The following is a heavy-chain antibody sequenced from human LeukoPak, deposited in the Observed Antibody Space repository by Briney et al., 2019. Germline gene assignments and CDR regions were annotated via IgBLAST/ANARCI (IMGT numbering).Heavy chain of an antibody. CDR2: IKQDGSEK. Sequence: GGSLRLSCVASGFTFNSYWMSWVRQAPGKGLEWVANIKQDGSEKYYVDSVKGRFTISRDNAKNSVYLQMSSLRAEDTAVYYCARDHEYGGNVFRDYWGQGTLVTVSS. CDR3: ARDHEYGGNVFRDY. CDR1: GFTFNSYW. J-gene: IGHJ4*02. V-gene: IGHV3-7*01. D-gene: IGHD4-23*01.